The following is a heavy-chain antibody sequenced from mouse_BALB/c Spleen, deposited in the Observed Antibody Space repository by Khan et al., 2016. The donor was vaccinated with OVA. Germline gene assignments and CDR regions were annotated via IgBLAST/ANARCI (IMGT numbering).Heavy chain of an antibody. CDR3: ARDWDWAMDY. V-gene: IGHV1-87*01. CDR2: IYPGDGDT. D-gene: IGHD4-1*01. CDR1: GYTFTSYW. Sequence: QVQLKQSGAELARPGASVKLSCKASGYTFTSYWMQWVKQRPGQGLEWIGAIYPGDGDTRYTQKFKGKATLTADKSSSTAYMQLSSLASGDSAVYYCARDWDWAMDYWGQGTSVTVSS. J-gene: IGHJ4*01.